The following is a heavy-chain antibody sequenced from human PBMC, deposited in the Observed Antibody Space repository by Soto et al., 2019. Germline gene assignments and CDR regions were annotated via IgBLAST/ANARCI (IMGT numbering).Heavy chain of an antibody. V-gene: IGHV1-69*01. CDR2: IIPIFRIT. CDR1: GDTLSRHG. Sequence: QEQLVQSGPEVQKPGSSVKVSCKASGDTLSRHGISWVRQAPGQGLEWMGGIIPIFRITNYAQKFQGRLMITADESTRPAYMGLSRLGSANSGVYFCVRVRVDSIPLNYDMDVWGQGTTVTVS. D-gene: IGHD3-3*01. J-gene: IGHJ6*02. CDR3: VRVRVDSIPLNYDMDV.